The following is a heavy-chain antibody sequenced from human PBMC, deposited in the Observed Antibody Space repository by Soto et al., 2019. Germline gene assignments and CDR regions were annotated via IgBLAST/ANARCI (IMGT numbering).Heavy chain of an antibody. Sequence: QVQLQESGPGLVKPSQTLSLTCTVSGGSISSGDYYWSWIRQPPGKGLEWIGYIYYSGSTYYNPSLKSRVTISVDTSKIQFSLKLSSVTAADTAVYYCARVTIFGVVYYYYGMDVWGQGTTVTVSS. J-gene: IGHJ6*02. CDR1: GGSISSGDYY. CDR2: IYYSGST. D-gene: IGHD3-3*01. V-gene: IGHV4-30-4*01. CDR3: ARVTIFGVVYYYYGMDV.